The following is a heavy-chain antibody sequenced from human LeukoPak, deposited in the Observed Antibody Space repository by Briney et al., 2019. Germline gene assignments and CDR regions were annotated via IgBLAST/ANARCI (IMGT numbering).Heavy chain of an antibody. CDR1: GFTFSSYE. Sequence: GGSLRLSCAASGFTFSSYEMNWVRQAPGKGLEWVSYISSSGSSIYYADSVKGRFTISRDNAKNSLYLQMNSLRAEDTAVYYCARVLGYYDSSTYYSPWAFDIWGQGTMVAVSS. CDR3: ARVLGYYDSSTYYSPWAFDI. CDR2: ISSSGSSI. J-gene: IGHJ3*02. V-gene: IGHV3-48*03. D-gene: IGHD3-22*01.